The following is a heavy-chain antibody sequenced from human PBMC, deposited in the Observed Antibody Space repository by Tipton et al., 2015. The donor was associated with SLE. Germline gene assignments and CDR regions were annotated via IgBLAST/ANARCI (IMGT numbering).Heavy chain of an antibody. D-gene: IGHD6-19*01. J-gene: IGHJ4*02. Sequence: TLSLTCTVSGGSITNYYWGWVRQPAGKGLEWIGRIYGGGNTKYNPSLESRVTLSVATSKDQFYLMLSSVTAADTAIYYCARGGYSSGWYGDYFVYCGQGTLVTVSS. CDR3: ARGGYSSGWYGDYFVY. V-gene: IGHV4-4*07. CDR2: IYGGGNT. CDR1: GGSITNYY.